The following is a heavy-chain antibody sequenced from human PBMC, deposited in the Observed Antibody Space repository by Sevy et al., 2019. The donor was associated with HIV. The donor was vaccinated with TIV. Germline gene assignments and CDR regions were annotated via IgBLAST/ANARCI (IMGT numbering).Heavy chain of an antibody. J-gene: IGHJ6*02. CDR2: IWYDGSNK. V-gene: IGHV3-33*01. D-gene: IGHD6-19*01. CDR1: GFTFSSYG. CDR3: ARARDEQWLVFGYYGMDV. Sequence: GGSLRLSCAASGFTFSSYGMHWVRQAPGKGLEWVAVIWYDGSNKYYADSVKGRFTISRDNSKNTLYLQRNSLRAEDTAVYYCARARDEQWLVFGYYGMDVWGQGTTVTVSS.